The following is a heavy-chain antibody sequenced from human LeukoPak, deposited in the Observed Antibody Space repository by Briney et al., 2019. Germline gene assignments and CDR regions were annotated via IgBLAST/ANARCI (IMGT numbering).Heavy chain of an antibody. CDR3: ARDYQYCSGGSCGYY. V-gene: IGHV1-18*01. CDR2: ISAYNGNT. D-gene: IGHD2-15*01. CDR1: GYTFTSYG. J-gene: IGHJ4*02. Sequence: ASVKVSCKASGYTFTSYGISWVRQAPGQGLEWMGWISAYNGNTNYAQKLQGRVTMTTDTSTSTAYMELRSLRSDDTAVYYCARDYQYCSGGSCGYYWGREPWSPSPQ.